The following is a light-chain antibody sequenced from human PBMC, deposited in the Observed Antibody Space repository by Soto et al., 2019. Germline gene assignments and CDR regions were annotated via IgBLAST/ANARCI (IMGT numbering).Light chain of an antibody. CDR1: QSVSSSY. J-gene: IGKJ3*01. CDR3: QQYGSSPGGFT. Sequence: EIVLTQSPGTLSLSPGERVTLSCRASQSVSSSYLAWYQQKPGQAHRLLIYGASSRATGIPDRFSGSGSGTDFTLTISRLEPEDFAVYYCQQYGSSPGGFTFGPGTKVDIK. CDR2: GAS. V-gene: IGKV3-20*01.